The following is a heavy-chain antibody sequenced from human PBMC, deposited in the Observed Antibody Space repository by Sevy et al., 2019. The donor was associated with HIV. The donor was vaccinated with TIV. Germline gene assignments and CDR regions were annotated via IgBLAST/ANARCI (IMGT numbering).Heavy chain of an antibody. V-gene: IGHV3-33*01. CDR3: ARDVRGEGIRPGDLDY. D-gene: IGHD3-10*02. J-gene: IGHJ4*02. CDR1: GFTFSDFG. CDR2: IWNDGSNK. Sequence: QLGGSLRLSCAASGFTFSDFGMQWVRQAPGKGLQWVAVIWNDGSNKYYADSVKGRFTTSRDNSSNTLYLQMNSLRAEDAAVYYWARDVRGEGIRPGDLDYWGQGTLVTVSS.